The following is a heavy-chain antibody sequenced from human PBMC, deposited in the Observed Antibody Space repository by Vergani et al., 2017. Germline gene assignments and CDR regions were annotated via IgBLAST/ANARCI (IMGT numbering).Heavy chain of an antibody. Sequence: QVQLVQSGAEVQKPGASVKASCKASGYTFTSYDMHWVRQAPGQRLEWMGWINAGNGNTKYSQKFQGRVTITRDTSASTAYMELSSLRSEDTAVYYCAIDRAMVSNFDYWGQGTLVIVSS. V-gene: IGHV1-3*01. J-gene: IGHJ4*02. D-gene: IGHD5-18*01. CDR3: AIDRAMVSNFDY. CDR1: GYTFTSYD. CDR2: INAGNGNT.